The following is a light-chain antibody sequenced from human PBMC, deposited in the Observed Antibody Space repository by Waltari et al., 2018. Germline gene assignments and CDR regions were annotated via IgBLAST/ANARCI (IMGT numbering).Light chain of an antibody. V-gene: IGKV3-20*01. CDR1: QSVPRA. CDR2: GAS. Sequence: CKTSQSVPRALPLNQQKPGQAPRLLIYGASNRATGIPDRFSGSGSGTDFSLTISSLEPEDFAVYYCQHYLRLPVTFGQGTKVEVK. CDR3: QHYLRLPVT. J-gene: IGKJ1*01.